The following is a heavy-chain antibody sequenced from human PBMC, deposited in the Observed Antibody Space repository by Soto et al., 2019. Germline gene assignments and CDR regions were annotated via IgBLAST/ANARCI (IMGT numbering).Heavy chain of an antibody. CDR2: ISSSSSYI. Sequence: GGSLRLSCAASGFTFSSYSMNWVRQAPGKGLEWVSSISSSSSYIYYADSVKGRFTISRDNSKNTLYLQMNSLRAEDTAVYYCARGRAVANWFDPWGQGTLVTVSS. V-gene: IGHV3-21*01. D-gene: IGHD6-19*01. CDR1: GFTFSSYS. J-gene: IGHJ5*02. CDR3: ARGRAVANWFDP.